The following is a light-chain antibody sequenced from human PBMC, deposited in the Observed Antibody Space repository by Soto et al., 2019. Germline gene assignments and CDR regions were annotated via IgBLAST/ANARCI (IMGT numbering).Light chain of an antibody. Sequence: QPVLTQSSSASASLGSSVKLTCTLSSGHSSYIIAWHQQQPGKAPRYLMKLEGSGSYNKGSGVPDRFSGSSSGADRYLTISNLQFEDEADYYCETWDSNESWVFGGGTKLTVL. J-gene: IGLJ3*02. CDR3: ETWDSNESWV. CDR1: SGHSSYI. CDR2: LEGSGSY. V-gene: IGLV4-60*02.